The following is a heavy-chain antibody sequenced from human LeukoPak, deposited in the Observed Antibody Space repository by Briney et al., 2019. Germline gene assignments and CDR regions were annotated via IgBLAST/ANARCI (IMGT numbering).Heavy chain of an antibody. V-gene: IGHV1-2*02. Sequence: ASVKVSCKASGYTFTGYYKHWVRQAPGQGLEWMGWINPNSGGTNYAQKFQGRVTMTRDTSISTAYMELSRLRSDDTAVYYCASLGYDSSGYFVGWFDPWGQGTLVTVSS. J-gene: IGHJ5*02. CDR3: ASLGYDSSGYFVGWFDP. D-gene: IGHD3-22*01. CDR2: INPNSGGT. CDR1: GYTFTGYY.